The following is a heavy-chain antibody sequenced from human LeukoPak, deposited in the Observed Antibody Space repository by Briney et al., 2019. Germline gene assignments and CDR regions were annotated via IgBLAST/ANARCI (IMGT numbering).Heavy chain of an antibody. CDR2: IDPKSGAT. D-gene: IGHD2-2*01. CDR3: ARGLRVSPAFDY. CDR1: GYTFTGYY. Sequence: ASVKVSCKASGYTFTGYYMHWVRQAPGQGLEWMAWIDPKSGATNYAQRFQGRVTMTRDTSIITAYMELSRLRSDDTAVYYCARGLRVSPAFDYWGQGTQVTVSS. J-gene: IGHJ4*02. V-gene: IGHV1-2*02.